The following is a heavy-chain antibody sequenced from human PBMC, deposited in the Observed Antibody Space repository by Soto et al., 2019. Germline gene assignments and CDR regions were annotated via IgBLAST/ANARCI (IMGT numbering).Heavy chain of an antibody. CDR3: AKRGLRFLEWLPSPTYYMDV. J-gene: IGHJ6*03. Sequence: PGGSLRLSCAASGSPFSSYAMSWVRQAPGKGLEWVSAISGSGGSTYYADSVKGRFTISRDNSKNTLYLQMNSLRAEDTAVYYCAKRGLRFLEWLPSPTYYMDVWGKGTTVTVSS. CDR2: ISGSGGST. D-gene: IGHD3-3*01. V-gene: IGHV3-23*01. CDR1: GSPFSSYA.